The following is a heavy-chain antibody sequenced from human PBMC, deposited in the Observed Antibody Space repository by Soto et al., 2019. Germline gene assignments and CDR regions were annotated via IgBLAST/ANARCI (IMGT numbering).Heavy chain of an antibody. CDR3: ARDLRYHPRYSNYYYDGMDV. J-gene: IGHJ6*02. Sequence: QVQLQESGPGLVKPSGTLSLTCAVSGGSISSSNWWSWVRQPPGKGLEWIGEIYHSGSTNYNPSLKSRVTISVDKSTNQFSMKLSSVTAADTAVYYCARDLRYHPRYSNYYYDGMDVWGQGTTVTVSS. D-gene: IGHD5-12*01. CDR2: IYHSGST. V-gene: IGHV4-4*02. CDR1: GGSISSSNW.